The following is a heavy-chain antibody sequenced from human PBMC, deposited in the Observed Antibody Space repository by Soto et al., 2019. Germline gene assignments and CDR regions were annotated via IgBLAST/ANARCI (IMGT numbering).Heavy chain of an antibody. CDR3: ARAPDTSGYYPRRYYYGMDV. CDR2: FFIGGNT. CDR1: GGYISSSTYY. D-gene: IGHD3-22*01. J-gene: IGHJ6*02. Sequence: SETLSLSCTVSGGYISSSTYYWGWMRQTPGKGLEWIASFFIGGNTYYNPSLKSRVTISVDTSKNQFSLKLSSVTAADTAVYYCARAPDTSGYYPRRYYYGMDVWGQGTTVTVSS. V-gene: IGHV4-39*07.